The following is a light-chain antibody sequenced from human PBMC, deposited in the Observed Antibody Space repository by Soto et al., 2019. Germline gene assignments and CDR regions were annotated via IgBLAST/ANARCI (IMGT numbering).Light chain of an antibody. CDR1: KSVSSSY. J-gene: IGKJ2*01. Sequence: EIVLTQSPGTLSLSPGEGATLSCRTSKSVSSSYLAWYQQKPGQAPRLLIYGASSRATGIPDRFSGSGSGTDFTLTISRREPEDFAVYYCQQYGGSPPYTFGQGTKLEIK. CDR2: GAS. V-gene: IGKV3-20*01. CDR3: QQYGGSPPYT.